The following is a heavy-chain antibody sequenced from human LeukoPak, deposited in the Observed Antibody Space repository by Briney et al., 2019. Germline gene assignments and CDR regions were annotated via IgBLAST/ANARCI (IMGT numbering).Heavy chain of an antibody. CDR2: IYYSGST. V-gene: IGHV4-39*07. CDR3: ARDGYGSGSYYPYYFDY. D-gene: IGHD3-10*01. CDR1: GGSISSSSYY. J-gene: IGHJ4*02. Sequence: SETLSLTCTVSGGSISSSSYYWGWIRQPPGKGLEWIGRIYYSGSTYYNPSLKSRVTIPVDTSKNQFSLKLSSVTAADTAVYYCARDGYGSGSYYPYYFDYWGQGTLVTVSS.